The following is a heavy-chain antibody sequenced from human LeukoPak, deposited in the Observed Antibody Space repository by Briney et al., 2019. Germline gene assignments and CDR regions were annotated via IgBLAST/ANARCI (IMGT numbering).Heavy chain of an antibody. CDR2: ISGSGSSS. V-gene: IGHV3-23*01. J-gene: IGHJ4*02. Sequence: GGSLRVSCAASGFIFSSYAMSWVRQAPGKGLEWVSAISGSGSSSYYADSVKGRFTISRDNSKNTLYLQMNSLRAEDTGVYYCAKDHYWSIDYWGRGTLVTVSS. D-gene: IGHD3-3*01. CDR1: GFIFSSYA. CDR3: AKDHYWSIDY.